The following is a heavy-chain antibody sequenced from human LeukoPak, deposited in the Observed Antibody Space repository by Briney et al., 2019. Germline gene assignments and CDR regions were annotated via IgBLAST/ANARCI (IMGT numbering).Heavy chain of an antibody. CDR2: IRYDGSNK. V-gene: IGHV3-30*02. Sequence: GGSLRLSSAASGFTFSSYGMHWVRQAPGKGLEWVAFIRYDGSNKYYADSVKGRFTISRDNSKNTLYLQMNSLRAEDTAVYYCAKDRGYSSGWYAGGVDYWGQGTLVTVSS. CDR1: GFTFSSYG. J-gene: IGHJ4*02. D-gene: IGHD6-19*01. CDR3: AKDRGYSSGWYAGGVDY.